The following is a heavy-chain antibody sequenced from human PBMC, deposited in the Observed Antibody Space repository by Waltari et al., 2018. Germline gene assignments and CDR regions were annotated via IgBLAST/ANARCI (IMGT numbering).Heavy chain of an antibody. CDR2: IRYDGSNE. CDR1: GFTFSAYG. CDR3: AKDLVGFTMFVQSGFNV. D-gene: IGHD3-10*02. J-gene: IGHJ3*01. V-gene: IGHV3-30*02. Sequence: QVQLVESGGGVVQPGGSLRLSCGASGFTFSAYGMPWVRQAPGKGLEWVTFIRYDGSNEQYADSVKGRFTISRDNSKNALFLQMNSLRTEDTAVYYCAKDLVGFTMFVQSGFNVWGQGTRVTVSS.